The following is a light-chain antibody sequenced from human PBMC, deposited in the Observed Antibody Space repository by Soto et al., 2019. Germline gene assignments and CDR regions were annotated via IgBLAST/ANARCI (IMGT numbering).Light chain of an antibody. CDR3: GSWDSSLSAYV. CDR2: DDN. Sequence: QSVLTQPPPVSAAPGRRVTISCSGSSSNFGGPSVSWNQQLPGTAPYLLMYDDNKRPSGSPDRCLGSKSGTSAPLAITGFQTGDEADYYCGSWDSSLSAYVFGTGTKGTGL. J-gene: IGLJ1*01. V-gene: IGLV1-51*01. CDR1: SSNFGGPS.